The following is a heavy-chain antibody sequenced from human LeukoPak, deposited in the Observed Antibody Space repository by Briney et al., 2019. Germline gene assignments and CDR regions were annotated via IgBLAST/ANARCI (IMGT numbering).Heavy chain of an antibody. V-gene: IGHV4-31*02. CDR1: GGSISSGGYY. CDR3: ARGEDVYYFDY. Sequence: SQTLSLTCTVSGGSISSGGYYWSWIRQHPGKGLEWIGYIYYSGNTYYNPSLKSRVTISLDTSKNQFSLKLSSVTAADTAVYYCARGEDVYYFDYWGQGTLVTVSS. J-gene: IGHJ4*02. CDR2: IYYSGNT.